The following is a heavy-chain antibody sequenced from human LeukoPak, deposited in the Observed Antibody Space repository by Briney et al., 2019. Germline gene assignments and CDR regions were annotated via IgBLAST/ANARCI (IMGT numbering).Heavy chain of an antibody. Sequence: TSSETLSLTCAVSGGSISSSNWWSWVRQPPGKGLEWIGEIYHSGSTNYNPSLKSLVTISVDKSKNQFSRKLSSVTAADTAVYYCAREGGPYRPLDYSGQGTLVTVAS. CDR3: AREGGPYRPLDY. CDR1: GGSISSSNW. CDR2: IYHSGST. V-gene: IGHV4-4*02. J-gene: IGHJ4*02.